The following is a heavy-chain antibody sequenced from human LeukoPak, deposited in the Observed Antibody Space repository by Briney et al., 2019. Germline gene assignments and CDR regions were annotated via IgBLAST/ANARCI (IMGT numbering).Heavy chain of an antibody. J-gene: IGHJ4*02. CDR1: GFTFSCYS. CDR3: ARGAHSGYDFDY. D-gene: IGHD5-12*01. Sequence: PGGSLRLSCAASGFTFSCYSMNWVPQAPGKGLEWVSSISSSSSYIYYADSVKGRFTISRDNAKNSLYLQMNSLRAEDTAVYYCARGAHSGYDFDYWGQGTLVTVSS. V-gene: IGHV3-21*01. CDR2: ISSSSSYI.